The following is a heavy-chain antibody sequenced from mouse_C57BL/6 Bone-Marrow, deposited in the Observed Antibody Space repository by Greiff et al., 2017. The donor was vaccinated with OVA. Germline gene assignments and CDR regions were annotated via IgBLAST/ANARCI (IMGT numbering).Heavy chain of an antibody. V-gene: IGHV1-19*01. CDR2: INPYNGGT. D-gene: IGHD1-3*01. CDR1: GYTFTDYY. CDR3: ARKKSDYAMDY. J-gene: IGHJ4*01. Sequence: VQLKQSGPVLVKPGASVKMSCKASGYTFTDYYMNWVKQSHGKSLEWIGVINPYNGGTSYNQKFKGKATLTVDKSSSTAYMELNSLTSEDSAVYYCARKKSDYAMDYWGQGTSVTVSS.